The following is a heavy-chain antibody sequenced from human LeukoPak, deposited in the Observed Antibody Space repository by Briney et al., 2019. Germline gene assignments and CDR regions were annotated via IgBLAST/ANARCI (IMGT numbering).Heavy chain of an antibody. CDR2: ISAYNGNT. V-gene: IGHV1-18*01. CDR1: GYTFTSYG. CDR3: ARDAPLGGDLTWKLLDY. J-gene: IGHJ4*02. D-gene: IGHD2-21*02. Sequence: ASVKVSCKASGYTFTSYGISWVRQAPGQGLEWMGWISAYNGNTNYAQELQGRVTMTTDTSTSTAYMELRSLRSDDTAVYYCARDAPLGGDLTWKLLDYWGQGTLVTVSS.